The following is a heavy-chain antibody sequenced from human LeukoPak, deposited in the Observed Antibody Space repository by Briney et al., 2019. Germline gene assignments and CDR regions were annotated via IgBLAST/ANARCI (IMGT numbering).Heavy chain of an antibody. CDR3: ARFEGIAAAGDY. Sequence: SETLSLTCTVSGGSISSGSYYWSWIRQPAGKGLEWIGHIYTSGSTNYNPSLKSRVTISVDTSKNQFSLKLSSVTAADTAVYYCARFEGIAAAGDYWGQGTLVTVSS. V-gene: IGHV4-61*09. J-gene: IGHJ4*02. CDR2: IYTSGST. D-gene: IGHD6-13*01. CDR1: GGSISSGSYY.